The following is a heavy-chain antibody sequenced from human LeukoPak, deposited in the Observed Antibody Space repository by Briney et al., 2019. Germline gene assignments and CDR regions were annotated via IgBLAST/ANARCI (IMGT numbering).Heavy chain of an antibody. CDR3: ARDSFGDHGDY. CDR1: GGSISSHY. Sequence: SETLSLTCTVSGGSISSHYWSWIRQPPGKGLEWIGYIYHSGSTNYNPSLKSRVTISVDTSKNQFSLKLSSVTAADTAVYYYARDSFGDHGDYWGQGTLVTVSS. CDR2: IYHSGST. V-gene: IGHV4-59*11. D-gene: IGHD3-10*01. J-gene: IGHJ4*02.